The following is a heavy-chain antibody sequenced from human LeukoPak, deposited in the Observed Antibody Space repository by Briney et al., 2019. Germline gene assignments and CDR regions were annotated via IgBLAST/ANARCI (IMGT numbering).Heavy chain of an antibody. V-gene: IGHV1-46*01. CDR1: GYTFTKYY. CDR3: ARLPYRDGVAQDY. CDR2: INPISGAT. Sequence: ASVKVSFKPSGYTFTKYYMQWVRQAPGHGLEWMGIINPISGATDYAQKFQGRVTMTRDTSTSTVYMELSSLRSEDTAMYYCARLPYRDGVAQDYWGQGTLVTVSP. J-gene: IGHJ4*02. D-gene: IGHD3-16*02.